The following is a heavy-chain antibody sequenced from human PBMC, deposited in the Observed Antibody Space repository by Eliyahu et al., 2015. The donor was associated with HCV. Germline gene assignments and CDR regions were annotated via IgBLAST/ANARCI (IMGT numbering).Heavy chain of an antibody. CDR1: GFTFSSYW. Sequence: EVQLVESGGGLVQPGGSLRLSCAASGFTFSSYWMHWVRQAPGKGLVWVSRINSDGSSTSYADSVKGRFTISRDNAKNTLYLQMNSLRAEDTAVYYCARPFDYDFWSGSPYYYGMDVWGQGTTVTVSS. J-gene: IGHJ6*02. D-gene: IGHD3-3*01. CDR3: ARPFDYDFWSGSPYYYGMDV. CDR2: INSDGSST. V-gene: IGHV3-74*01.